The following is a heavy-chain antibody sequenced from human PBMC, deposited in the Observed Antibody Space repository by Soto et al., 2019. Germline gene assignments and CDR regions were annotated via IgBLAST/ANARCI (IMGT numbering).Heavy chain of an antibody. CDR1: GYTFTSYG. D-gene: IGHD3-3*01. CDR2: ISTDNGNT. CDR3: ARDQGITTLGVYSMYYYGMDV. Sequence: ASVKVSCKASGYTFTSYGISWVRQATGQGLEWMGWISTDNGNTNYAQHLQGRVRMTTDTSTSTAYMDLRSLRSDDTAVYYCARDQGITTLGVYSMYYYGMDVWGQGTTVTVSS. J-gene: IGHJ6*02. V-gene: IGHV1-18*01.